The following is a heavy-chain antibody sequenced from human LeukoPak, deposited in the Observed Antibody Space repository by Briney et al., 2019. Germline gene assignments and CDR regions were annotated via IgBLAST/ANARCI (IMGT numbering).Heavy chain of an antibody. CDR2: IRYDGNSE. V-gene: IGHV3-30*02. D-gene: IGHD3-22*01. J-gene: IGHJ4*02. CDR3: AKASLPQYYDSSGYYGAFNPIDY. Sequence: GGSLRLSCTASGFTFSTYDMHWVRQAPGKGLQWVTFIRYDGNSESYADSVKGRFIISRDNSKNTLYLQMNSLRAEDTAVYYCAKASLPQYYDSSGYYGAFNPIDYWGQGTLVTVSS. CDR1: GFTFSTYD.